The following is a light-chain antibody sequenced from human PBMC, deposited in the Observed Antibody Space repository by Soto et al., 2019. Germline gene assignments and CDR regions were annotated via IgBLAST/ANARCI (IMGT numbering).Light chain of an antibody. CDR3: QQYNNWPPLT. Sequence: DIVLTQSPGTLSLSPGERAALSCRASQSVSSSYLAWYQQKPGQAPRLLIYGASNRATGIPDRFSGSGSGTEFTLTISSLQSEDFAVYYCQQYNNWPPLTFGGGTKVDIK. CDR1: QSVSSSY. CDR2: GAS. J-gene: IGKJ4*01. V-gene: IGKV3-20*01.